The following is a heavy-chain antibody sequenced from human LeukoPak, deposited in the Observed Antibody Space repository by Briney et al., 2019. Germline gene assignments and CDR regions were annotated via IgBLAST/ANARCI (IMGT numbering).Heavy chain of an antibody. D-gene: IGHD4-17*01. V-gene: IGHV5-51*01. CDR3: ARQRYDDSEPDY. CDR2: IYPGDSDT. CDR1: GYSFTTYC. J-gene: IGHJ4*02. Sequence: GESLKISCKGSGYSFTTYCIVWVRQMPGKGLEWMGIIYPGDSDTRYSPSFQGQVTISADKSITTAYLQWSSLKASDTAMYYCARQRYDDSEPDYWGQGTLVTVSS.